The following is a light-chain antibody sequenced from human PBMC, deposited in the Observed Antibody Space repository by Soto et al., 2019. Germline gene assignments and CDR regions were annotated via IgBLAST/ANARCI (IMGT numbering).Light chain of an antibody. J-gene: IGKJ3*01. CDR2: DAS. CDR3: QQYSDFLIS. CDR1: QSISRS. Sequence: DIQMTQSPSTLSASVGDRVTITCRASQSISRSLAWYQQKPGKAPSLLIYDASSLEGGVPSRFSGSGFGTEFTLTITTLQLADFATDYCQQYSDFLISFGPGTTVDFK. V-gene: IGKV1-5*01.